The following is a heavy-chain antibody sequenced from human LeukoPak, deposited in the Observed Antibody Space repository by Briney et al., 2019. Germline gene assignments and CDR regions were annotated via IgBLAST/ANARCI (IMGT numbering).Heavy chain of an antibody. D-gene: IGHD4-17*01. CDR3: TKFDYAAFEY. Sequence: GGSLRLSCAASGFTFSNAWMSWVRQAPGKGLEWVGRVKSKTNGGTTDYAAPVKGRFTISRDDSKNTLYLQMNSLKTEDTAVYYCTKFDYAAFEYWGQGTLVTVSS. CDR1: GFTFSNAW. V-gene: IGHV3-15*01. J-gene: IGHJ4*02. CDR2: VKSKTNGGTT.